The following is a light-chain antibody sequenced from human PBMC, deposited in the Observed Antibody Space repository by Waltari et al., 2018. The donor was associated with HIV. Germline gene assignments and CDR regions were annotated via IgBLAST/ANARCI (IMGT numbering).Light chain of an antibody. J-gene: IGLJ1*01. CDR3: GTWDSSLSLYV. Sequence: QSILTQPPSVSAAPGQKVTISCSGDNSNLGNNFVSWYQQVPGRAPRLLIYDNEKRPSGIPDRFSASKAGVSATLGIAVLQIVDEADYYCGTWDSSLSLYVFGPGTTVAVL. CDR1: NSNLGNNF. CDR2: DNE. V-gene: IGLV1-51*01.